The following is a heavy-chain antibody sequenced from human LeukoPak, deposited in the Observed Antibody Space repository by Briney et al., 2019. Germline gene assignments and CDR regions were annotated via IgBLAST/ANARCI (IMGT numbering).Heavy chain of an antibody. CDR3: ARADHKGSLDY. V-gene: IGHV1-2*04. D-gene: IGHD1-14*01. CDR2: INPNSGGT. Sequence: ASVKVSCKASGYTFTSYYMHWVRQAPGQGLEWMGWINPNSGGTNYAQKFQGWVTMTRDTSISTAYMELSRLRSDDTAVYYCARADHKGSLDYWGQGTLVTVSS. CDR1: GYTFTSYY. J-gene: IGHJ4*02.